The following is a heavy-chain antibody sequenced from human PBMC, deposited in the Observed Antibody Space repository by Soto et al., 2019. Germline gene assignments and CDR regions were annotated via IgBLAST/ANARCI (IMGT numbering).Heavy chain of an antibody. CDR3: ASYTAPKPHYYYYYMDV. CDR1: GFTFSSYS. CDR2: ISGSGGST. Sequence: GGSLRLSCAASGFTFSSYSMNWVRQAPGKGLEWVSAISGSGGSTYYADSVKGRFTISRDNSKNTLYLQMNSLRAEDTAVYYCASYTAPKPHYYYYYMDVWGKGTTVTVSS. V-gene: IGHV3-23*01. J-gene: IGHJ6*03. D-gene: IGHD2-2*02.